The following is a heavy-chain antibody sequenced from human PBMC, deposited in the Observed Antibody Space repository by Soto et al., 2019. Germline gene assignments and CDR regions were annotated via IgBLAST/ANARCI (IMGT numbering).Heavy chain of an antibody. CDR2: ISDTGGGT. CDR3: ARSSSSWPHY. V-gene: IGHV3-23*01. J-gene: IGHJ4*02. Sequence: GGSLRLSCATSGFTFTAHAMSWVRQAPGKGLEWVSGISDTGGGTYYADSVKGRFTISRDTSKNTLYLQMDSLRAEDTAVYYCARSSSSWPHYWGQGTLVTVSS. CDR1: GFTFTAHA. D-gene: IGHD2-2*01.